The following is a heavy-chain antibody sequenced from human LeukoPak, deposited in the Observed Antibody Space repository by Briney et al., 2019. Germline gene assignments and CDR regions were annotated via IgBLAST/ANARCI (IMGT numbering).Heavy chain of an antibody. CDR2: ISSSSYI. CDR1: GFTFSSYS. Sequence: PGGSLRLSCAASGFTFSSYSMNWVRQAPGKGLEWVSSISSSSYIYYADSVKGRFTISRDNAKNSLYLQMNSLRAEDTAVYYCARDIAVAGTGYWGQGTLVTVSS. CDR3: ARDIAVAGTGY. D-gene: IGHD6-19*01. V-gene: IGHV3-21*01. J-gene: IGHJ4*02.